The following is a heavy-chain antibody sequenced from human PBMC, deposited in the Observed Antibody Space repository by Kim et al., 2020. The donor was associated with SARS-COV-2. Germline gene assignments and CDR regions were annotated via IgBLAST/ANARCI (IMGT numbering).Heavy chain of an antibody. D-gene: IGHD3-3*01. CDR2: IYYSGST. CDR3: ARAGAGRITIFGVVIESFDY. CDR1: GGSISSGGYY. J-gene: IGHJ4*02. Sequence: SETLSLTCNVSGGSISSGGYYWSWIRQHPGKGLEWIGYIYYSGSTYYNPSLKSRVTISVDTSKNQFSLKLSSVTAADTAVYYCARAGAGRITIFGVVIESFDYWGQGTLVTVSS. V-gene: IGHV4-31*03.